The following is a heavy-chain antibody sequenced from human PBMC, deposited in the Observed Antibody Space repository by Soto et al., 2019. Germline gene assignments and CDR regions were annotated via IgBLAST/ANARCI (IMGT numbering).Heavy chain of an antibody. CDR2: VYYTGSS. J-gene: IGHJ4*02. D-gene: IGHD6-19*01. CDR1: NGSITGYY. V-gene: IGHV4-59*01. Sequence: QVQLQEAGPGLVKASETLSLTCTVSNGSITGYYWSWIRQPPGKGLEWIGYVYYTGSSTYNPSLKSRVTMSVDSSNNQISLRLSSGTAADTAMYYCARSVPPRWLQFGYWGQGSLVTVSS. CDR3: ARSVPPRWLQFGY.